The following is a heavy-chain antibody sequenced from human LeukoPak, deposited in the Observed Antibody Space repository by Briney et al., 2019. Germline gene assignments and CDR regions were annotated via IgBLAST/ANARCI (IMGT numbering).Heavy chain of an antibody. J-gene: IGHJ6*02. Sequence: PGGSLRLSCAASGFTFSSYAMSWVRQAPGKGLEWVSAISGSGGSTYYADSVKGRFTISRDNSKNTLYLQMNSLRVEDTAVYYCAKEISSGWYGSHYGMDVRGQGTTVTVSS. CDR2: ISGSGGST. CDR1: GFTFSSYA. CDR3: AKEISSGWYGSHYGMDV. V-gene: IGHV3-23*01. D-gene: IGHD6-19*01.